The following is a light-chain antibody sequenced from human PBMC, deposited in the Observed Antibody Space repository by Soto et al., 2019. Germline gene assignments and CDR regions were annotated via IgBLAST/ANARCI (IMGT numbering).Light chain of an antibody. J-gene: IGLJ1*01. CDR3: CIYATKYI. Sequence: QSVLTQPASVSGSPGQSITISCTGTSGDVFAYNYVSWYQQYPGKAPKLMIYEVNNRPSGVSYRFSGSKSGNAASLIISGLQVADEADYYCCIYATKYIFGTGTKLTVL. CDR1: SGDVFAYNY. V-gene: IGLV2-14*01. CDR2: EVN.